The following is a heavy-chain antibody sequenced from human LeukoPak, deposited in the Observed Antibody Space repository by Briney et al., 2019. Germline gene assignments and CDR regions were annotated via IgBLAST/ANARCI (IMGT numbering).Heavy chain of an antibody. V-gene: IGHV4-38-2*01. Sequence: SETLSLTCAVSGYSISSGYYWGWIRKPPGKGLEGIGSIHHSGRTYSNPSLKSRVTISVDTSENQFSLQLSSVTAADTAVYYCARLVYNGSGIYHYFDYWGQGTLVTVSS. J-gene: IGHJ4*02. CDR1: GYSISSGYY. CDR3: ARLVYNGSGIYHYFDY. CDR2: IHHSGRT. D-gene: IGHD3-10*01.